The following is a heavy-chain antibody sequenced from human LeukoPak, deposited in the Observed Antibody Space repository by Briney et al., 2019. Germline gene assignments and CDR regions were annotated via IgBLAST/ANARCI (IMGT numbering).Heavy chain of an antibody. V-gene: IGHV4-39*01. J-gene: IGHJ4*02. Sequence: PSETLSLTCTVSGGSISSTSYYWGWIRQPPGKGLEWIGSMYYRGSTYYNPSLKSRVTISIDTSKNQFSLKLSSATAADTSVYYCARMTTIGSYYIDNWGQGTLVTVSS. CDR2: MYYRGST. CDR3: ARMTTIGSYYIDN. CDR1: GGSISSTSYY. D-gene: IGHD5-24*01.